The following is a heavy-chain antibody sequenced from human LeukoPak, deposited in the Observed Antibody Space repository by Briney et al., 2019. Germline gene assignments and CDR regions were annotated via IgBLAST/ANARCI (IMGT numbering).Heavy chain of an antibody. D-gene: IGHD6-13*01. Sequence: ASVKVSCKASGYTFTSYYMHWVRQAPGQGLEWMGIINPSGGSTSYAQQCQGRVTMTRDTSTSTGYMELSSRRPKDTAVYYGARDPDSRERIAAAGTIGNWGQGTLVTVSS. CDR1: GYTFTSYY. CDR3: ARDPDSRERIAAAGTIGN. CDR2: INPSGGST. J-gene: IGHJ4*02. V-gene: IGHV1-46*01.